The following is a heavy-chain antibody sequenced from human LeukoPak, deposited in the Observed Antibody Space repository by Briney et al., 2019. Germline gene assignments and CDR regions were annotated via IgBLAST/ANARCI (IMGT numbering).Heavy chain of an antibody. CDR3: ARYRGGSGYHFDY. J-gene: IGHJ4*02. V-gene: IGHV4-4*02. CDR2: IYHSGST. Sequence: SETLSLTCAVSGGSISSGNWWSWVRQSPGMGLEWIGEIYHSGSTNYNPSLKSRVTISLDKSKNQFSLKLTSVTAADTAVYYCARYRGGSGYHFDYWGQGTLVTVSS. D-gene: IGHD5-12*01. CDR1: GGSISSGNW.